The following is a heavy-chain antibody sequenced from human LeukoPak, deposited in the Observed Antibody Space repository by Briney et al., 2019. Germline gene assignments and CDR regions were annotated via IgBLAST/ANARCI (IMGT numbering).Heavy chain of an antibody. CDR1: GFTFSSYA. CDR2: ISSSSSTI. D-gene: IGHD2-15*01. J-gene: IGHJ4*02. V-gene: IGHV3-48*01. CDR3: ATGPQEYCSGGSCPHPFDY. Sequence: GGSLRLSCAASGFTFSSYAMSWVRQAPGKGLEWVSYISSSSSTIYYADSVKGRFTISRDNAKNSLYLQMNSLRAEDTAVYYCATGPQEYCSGGSCPHPFDYWGQGTLVTVSS.